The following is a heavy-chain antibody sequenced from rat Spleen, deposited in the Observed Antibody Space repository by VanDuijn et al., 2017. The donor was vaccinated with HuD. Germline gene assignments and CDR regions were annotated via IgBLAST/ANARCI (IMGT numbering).Heavy chain of an antibody. V-gene: IGHV2-19*01. CDR1: GFSLSDYD. CDR2: IQNGGNT. Sequence: QVQLKESGPGLVQPSQTLSLTCTVSGFSLSDYDMQWVRQPPGKGLEWMGRIQNGGNTDYTSALKSRLRISRDTSRNQVFLKMNSLQTEDTAMYFCARSALMVTPLFDYWGQGVMVTVSS. D-gene: IGHD1-12*03. CDR3: ARSALMVTPLFDY. J-gene: IGHJ2*01.